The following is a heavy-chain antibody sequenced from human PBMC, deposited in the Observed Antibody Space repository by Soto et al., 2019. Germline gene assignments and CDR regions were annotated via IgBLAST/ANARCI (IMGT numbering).Heavy chain of an antibody. Sequence: GEPLKISCKGSGYSFTSYWISWVRQMPGKGLEWMGRIDPSDSYTNYSPSFQGHVTISADKSISTAYLQWSSLKASDTAMYYCARHQCSSTSCTLYHYYGMDVWGQGTTVTVSS. CDR2: IDPSDSYT. J-gene: IGHJ6*02. CDR3: ARHQCSSTSCTLYHYYGMDV. V-gene: IGHV5-10-1*01. D-gene: IGHD2-2*01. CDR1: GYSFTSYW.